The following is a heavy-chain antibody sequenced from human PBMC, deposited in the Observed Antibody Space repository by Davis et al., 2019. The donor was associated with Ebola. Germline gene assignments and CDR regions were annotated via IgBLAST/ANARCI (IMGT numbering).Heavy chain of an antibody. CDR1: GFTFSTFT. CDR2: ISYDGNNK. J-gene: IGHJ6*03. CDR3: AKAVYHYDSSGFYPYYYYYMDV. Sequence: PGGSLRLSCAASGFTFSTFTMHWVRQAPGKGLEWVAVISYDGNNKYYADSVTGRFIISRDDSKNTLYLQMNSLRAEDTAVFYCAKAVYHYDSSGFYPYYYYYMDVWGKGTTVTVSS. V-gene: IGHV3-30-3*01. D-gene: IGHD3-22*01.